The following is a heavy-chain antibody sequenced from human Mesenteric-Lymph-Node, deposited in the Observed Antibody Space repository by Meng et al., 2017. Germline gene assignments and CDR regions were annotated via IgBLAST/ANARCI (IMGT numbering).Heavy chain of an antibody. Sequence: GLLQESGPGLVKPSGTLSLTCAVSGGSLSSRNWWGWVRQPPGKGLEWIGEIYHSGSTNYNPSLKSRVTISVDESKNQFSLRLSSVTAADTAVYYCARVGAYCGGDCYHPRWGQGTLVTVSS. J-gene: IGHJ4*02. V-gene: IGHV4-4*02. CDR3: ARVGAYCGGDCYHPR. D-gene: IGHD2-21*02. CDR2: IYHSGST. CDR1: GGSLSSRNW.